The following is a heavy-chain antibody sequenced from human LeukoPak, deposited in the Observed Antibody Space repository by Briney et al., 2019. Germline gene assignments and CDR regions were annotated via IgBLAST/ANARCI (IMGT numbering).Heavy chain of an antibody. V-gene: IGHV3-74*01. CDR1: GFTFSSYW. D-gene: IGHD4-23*01. CDR2: INSDGSST. Sequence: GGSLRLSCVASGFTFSSYWMHWVRQVPGKGLVWVSRINSDGSSTNYADSVKGRFTISRDNAKNTLYLQMNSLRAEDTAAYYCARYFGGLDYWGQGTLVTVSS. J-gene: IGHJ4*02. CDR3: ARYFGGLDY.